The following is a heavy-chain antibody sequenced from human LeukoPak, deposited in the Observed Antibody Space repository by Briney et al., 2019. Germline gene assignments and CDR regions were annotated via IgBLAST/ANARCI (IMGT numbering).Heavy chain of an antibody. CDR3: ASAIVVVPAAKEAFDI. D-gene: IGHD2-2*01. CDR2: INPSGGST. Sequence: ASVKVSCKTSGYTFTSYYIHWVRQAPGQGLEWMGIINPSGGSTSYAQKFQGRVAMTRDMSTSTVYMELSSLRSEDTAVYYCASAIVVVPAAKEAFDIWGQGTMVTVSS. V-gene: IGHV1-46*01. CDR1: GYTFTSYY. J-gene: IGHJ3*02.